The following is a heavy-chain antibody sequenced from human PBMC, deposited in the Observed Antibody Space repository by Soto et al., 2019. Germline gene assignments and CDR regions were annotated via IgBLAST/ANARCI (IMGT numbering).Heavy chain of an antibody. CDR2: MNPNSGNT. J-gene: IGHJ6*02. CDR3: ARGSHYDFWSGYDTYYYYGMDV. V-gene: IGHV1-8*01. CDR1: GYTFTSYD. Sequence: QVQLVQSGAEVKKPGASVKVSCKASGYTFTSYDINWVRQATGQGLEWMGWMNPNSGNTGYAQKFQGRVTMTRNTSISTAYMELSSLRSEDTAVYYCARGSHYDFWSGYDTYYYYGMDVWGQGTTVTVSS. D-gene: IGHD3-3*01.